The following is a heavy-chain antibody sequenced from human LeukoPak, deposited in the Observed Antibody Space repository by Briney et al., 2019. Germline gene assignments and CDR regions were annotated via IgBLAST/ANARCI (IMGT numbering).Heavy chain of an antibody. V-gene: IGHV4-39*01. J-gene: IGHJ4*02. CDR3: ARRPRAVAGAFDY. CDR2: IYYSGST. Sequence: PSETLSLTCTVSGGSISSSSYYCGWIRQPPGKGLEWIGSIYYSGSTYYNPSLKSRVTISVGTSKNQFSLKLSSVTAADTAVYYCARRPRAVAGAFDYWGQGTLVTVSS. CDR1: GGSISSSSYY. D-gene: IGHD6-19*01.